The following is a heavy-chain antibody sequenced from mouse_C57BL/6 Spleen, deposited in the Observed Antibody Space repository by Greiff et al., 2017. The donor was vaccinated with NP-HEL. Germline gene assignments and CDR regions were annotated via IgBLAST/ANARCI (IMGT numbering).Heavy chain of an antibody. Sequence: QVQLQQPGAELVKPGASVKLSCKASGYTFTSYWMQWVKQRPGQGLEWIGEIDPSDSYTNYNQKFKGKATLTVDTSSSTAYMQLSSLTSEDSAVYYCARSVPLLLRKGSYYFDYWGQGTTLTVSS. J-gene: IGHJ2*01. CDR1: GYTFTSYW. CDR2: IDPSDSYT. D-gene: IGHD1-1*01. V-gene: IGHV1-50*01. CDR3: ARSVPLLLRKGSYYFDY.